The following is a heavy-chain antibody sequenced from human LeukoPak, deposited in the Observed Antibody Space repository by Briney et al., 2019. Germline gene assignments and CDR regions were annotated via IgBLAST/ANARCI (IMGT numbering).Heavy chain of an antibody. CDR1: GFTFSSYS. D-gene: IGHD6-19*01. CDR3: ARDPSGWLFDY. Sequence: GGSLRLSCAASGFTFSSYSMNWVRQAPGKGLKWVSSISSSSSYIYYADSVKGRFTISRDNAKNSLYLQMNSLRAEDTAVYYCARDPSGWLFDYWGQGTLVTVSS. CDR2: ISSSSSYI. J-gene: IGHJ4*02. V-gene: IGHV3-21*01.